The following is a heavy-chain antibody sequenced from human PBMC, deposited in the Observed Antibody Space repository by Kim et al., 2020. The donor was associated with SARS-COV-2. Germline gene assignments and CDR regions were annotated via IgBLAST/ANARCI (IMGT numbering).Heavy chain of an antibody. D-gene: IGHD4-17*01. J-gene: IGHJ4*02. Sequence: GGSLRLSCEASGFSFTTYAMSWVRQAPGKGLEWVSAISGSGTTIYYVDSVEGRFTISRDSSTMYLHMNSLRIDDTAVDYCWRCPVTTGLFIDYWCQGTLV. CDR1: GFSFTTYA. CDR2: ISGSGTTI. V-gene: IGHV3-23*01. CDR3: WRCPVTTGLFIDY.